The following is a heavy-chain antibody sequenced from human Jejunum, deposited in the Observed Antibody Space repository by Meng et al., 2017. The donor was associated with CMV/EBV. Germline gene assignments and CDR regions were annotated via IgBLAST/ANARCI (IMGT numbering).Heavy chain of an antibody. CDR3: ARGSRASGGDFDY. J-gene: IGHJ4*02. CDR1: GAYLRNNYY. CDR2: IYYSGTT. D-gene: IGHD2-21*01. V-gene: IGHV4-59*01. Sequence: SGAYLRNNYYWSWIRQSPGKGLEWIGNIYYSGTTNYNPSLKSRVIILIDTSNKQFSLKLGSVTTADAAVYYCARGSRASGGDFDYWGRGTLVTVSS.